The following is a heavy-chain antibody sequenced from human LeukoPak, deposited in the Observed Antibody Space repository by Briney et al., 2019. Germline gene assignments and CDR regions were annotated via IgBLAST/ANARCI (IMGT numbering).Heavy chain of an antibody. D-gene: IGHD6-19*01. CDR1: GFTFSNSA. V-gene: IGHV3-23*01. Sequence: GGSLRLSCAASGFTFSNSAMSWVRQAPGKGLEWVSTLSGSGITTYYTDSVTGRFTISRDNSKNTLYLQMNSLRAEDTAVYYCAKGIYSSGWSYFDYWGHGTLVTVSS. CDR2: LSGSGITT. CDR3: AKGIYSSGWSYFDY. J-gene: IGHJ4*01.